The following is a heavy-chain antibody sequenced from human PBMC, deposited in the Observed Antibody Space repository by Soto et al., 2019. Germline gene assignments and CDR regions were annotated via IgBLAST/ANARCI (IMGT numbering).Heavy chain of an antibody. CDR3: ARGGSRGYYYYYMDV. CDR2: IYYSGST. Sequence: SETLSLTCTVSGGSISSYYWSWIRQPPGKGLEWIGYIYYSGSTNYNPSLKSRVTISVDTSKNQFSLKLSSVTAADTAVYYCARGGSRGYYYYYMDVWGKGTTVTVSS. D-gene: IGHD3-16*01. V-gene: IGHV4-59*01. J-gene: IGHJ6*03. CDR1: GGSISSYY.